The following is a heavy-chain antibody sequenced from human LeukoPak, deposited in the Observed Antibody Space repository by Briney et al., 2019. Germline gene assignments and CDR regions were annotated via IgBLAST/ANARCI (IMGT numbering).Heavy chain of an antibody. J-gene: IGHJ4*02. CDR3: AKVGDSGYGCFDY. CDR1: GFTFSSSA. CDR2: ISNSGGST. Sequence: GGSLRLSCAASGFTFSSSAMSWVRQAPGKGLEWVSLISNSGGSTYYADSVKDRFTISRDNSKDMLYLQMTSLRAEDTAVYYCAKVGDSGYGCFDYWGQGTLVTLSS. V-gene: IGHV3-23*01. D-gene: IGHD5-12*01.